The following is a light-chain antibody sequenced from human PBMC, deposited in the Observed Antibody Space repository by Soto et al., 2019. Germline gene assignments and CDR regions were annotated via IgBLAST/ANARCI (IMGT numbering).Light chain of an antibody. V-gene: IGLV2-14*01. CDR2: DVS. CDR1: SSDVGSFDS. Sequence: QSALTQPASVSGSPGQPITISCTGTSSDVGSFDSVAWYQHNPGKAPKLMIYDVSNRPSGVSSRFSGSKSGNTASLSISGLQTEDEANYYCSSFTTSSTLVFGTGTRSPS. J-gene: IGLJ1*01. CDR3: SSFTTSSTLV.